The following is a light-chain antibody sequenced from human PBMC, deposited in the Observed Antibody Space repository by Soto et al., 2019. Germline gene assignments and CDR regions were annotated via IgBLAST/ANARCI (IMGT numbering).Light chain of an antibody. V-gene: IGKV3D-15*01. CDR2: DAS. Sequence: EIVMTQSASTLSASPGERATLSCRASQSVSSYLAWYQQKNGQAPRLLIYDASNRATGIPARFSGSGYGTDFNLTISSLQTEDFATYYCQQSYSTPGTFGQGTKVDIK. J-gene: IGKJ1*01. CDR3: QQSYSTPGT. CDR1: QSVSSY.